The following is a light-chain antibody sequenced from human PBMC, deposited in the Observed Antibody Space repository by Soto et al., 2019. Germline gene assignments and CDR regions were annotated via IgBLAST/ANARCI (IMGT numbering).Light chain of an antibody. CDR2: AAS. Sequence: IQMTQSPSSVSAFVGDRVTISCQASQGISRSLAWYQQKPGKAPKLLIYAASSLQSGVPSRFSGSGFGTDFTLTISSLQPEDSAIYYCQQGDTFPITFGQGTRLV. V-gene: IGKV1D-12*01. CDR1: QGISRS. J-gene: IGKJ5*01. CDR3: QQGDTFPIT.